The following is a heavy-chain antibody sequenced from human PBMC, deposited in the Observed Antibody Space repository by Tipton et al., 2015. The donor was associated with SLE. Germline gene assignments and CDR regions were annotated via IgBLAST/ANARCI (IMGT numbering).Heavy chain of an antibody. J-gene: IGHJ3*02. D-gene: IGHD6-25*01. CDR3: ATESGSRAFDI. CDR1: GFTFSSYA. V-gene: IGHV3-48*01. Sequence: PRLSCAASGFTFSSYAMSWVRQAPGKGLEWVSYISSSSSTIYYADSVKGRFTISRDNAKNSLYLQMNSLRAEDTAVYYCATESGSRAFDIWGQGTMVTVSS. CDR2: ISSSSSTI.